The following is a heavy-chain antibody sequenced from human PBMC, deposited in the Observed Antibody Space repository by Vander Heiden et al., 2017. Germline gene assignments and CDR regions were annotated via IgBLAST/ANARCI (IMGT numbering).Heavy chain of an antibody. D-gene: IGHD5-12*01. CDR3: ARVLWVYEYFYYTMDV. CDR1: GGSLNTYY. Sequence: VQLQQSGPGLVKPSETLSLTCTASGGSLNTYYWNWIRQPPGKGLEWIGYISYSGGTNSNPSLNSRVTISVDTSTNQFSLQLSSAPAADTAVYYCARVLWVYEYFYYTMDVWGQGATGNVAS. V-gene: IGHV4-59*01. CDR2: ISYSGGT. J-gene: IGHJ6*02.